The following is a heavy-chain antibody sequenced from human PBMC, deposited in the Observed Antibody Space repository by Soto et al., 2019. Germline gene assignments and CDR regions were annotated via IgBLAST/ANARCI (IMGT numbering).Heavy chain of an antibody. CDR2: ISYDGSNK. D-gene: IGHD6-13*01. V-gene: IGHV3-30*18. CDR3: AKDKAGYSSSWYVKDAFDI. CDR1: GFTFSSYG. Sequence: QVQLVESGGGVVQPGRSLRLSCAASGFTFSSYGMHWVRQAPGKGLEWVAVISYDGSNKYYADSVKGRFTISRDNSKNPLYLQMNSLRAEDTAVYYCAKDKAGYSSSWYVKDAFDIWGQGTMVTVSS. J-gene: IGHJ3*02.